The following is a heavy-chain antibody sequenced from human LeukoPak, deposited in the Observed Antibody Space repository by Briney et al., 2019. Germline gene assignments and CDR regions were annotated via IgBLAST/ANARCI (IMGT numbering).Heavy chain of an antibody. D-gene: IGHD6-19*01. CDR1: GFTFSSYG. Sequence: GGSLRLSCAASGFTFSSYGMSWVRQAPGKGLEWVSAISGSGGSTYYADSVQGRFTISRDNSKNTLYLQMNSLRAEDTAVYYCAKGGKGVAGTSGYFDYWGQGTLVTVSS. CDR3: AKGGKGVAGTSGYFDY. J-gene: IGHJ4*02. V-gene: IGHV3-23*01. CDR2: ISGSGGST.